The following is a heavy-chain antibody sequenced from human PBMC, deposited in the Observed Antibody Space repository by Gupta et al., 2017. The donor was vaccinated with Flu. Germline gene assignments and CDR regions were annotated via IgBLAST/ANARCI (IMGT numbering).Heavy chain of an antibody. CDR2: ISYDGSKQ. J-gene: IGHJ4*02. Sequence: QVQLVESGGGVAQPGRSLRLSCAASGFIFYTYGMYWVRQAPGKGLAWVAFISYDGSKQSYADSVKGRFTISRDNSRNSLYLQMSSLRPEDTAVYHCAKTPRDYSDYDYYFDYWGQGTLVTVSS. CDR3: AKTPRDYSDYDYYFDY. CDR1: GFIFYTYG. V-gene: IGHV3-30*18. D-gene: IGHD4-11*01.